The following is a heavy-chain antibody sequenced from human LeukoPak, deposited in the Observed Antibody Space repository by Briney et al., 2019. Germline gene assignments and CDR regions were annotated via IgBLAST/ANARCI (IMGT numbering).Heavy chain of an antibody. D-gene: IGHD6-13*01. V-gene: IGHV3-74*01. CDR1: GFTFSSYW. J-gene: IGHJ4*02. CDR3: AKGGSRHADN. Sequence: GGSLRLSCAASGFTFSSYWMHWVRQAPGKGLVWVSRINSDGNKTNYADSVKGRFTLSRDNAENALYLQMNSLRAEDTAVYYCAKGGSRHADNWGQGTLVTVSS. CDR2: INSDGNKT.